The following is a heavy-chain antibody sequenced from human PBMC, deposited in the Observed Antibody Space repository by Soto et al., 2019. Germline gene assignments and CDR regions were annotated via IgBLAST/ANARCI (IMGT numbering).Heavy chain of an antibody. CDR2: INHSGST. D-gene: IGHD5-12*01. CDR3: ARAHRGYEDNWFDP. J-gene: IGHJ5*02. V-gene: IGHV4-34*01. Sequence: SETLSLTCAVYGGSFSGYYWSWIRQPPGKGLEWIGEINHSGSTNYNPSLKSRVTISVDTSKNQFSLKLSSVTTAVTAVYYCARAHRGYEDNWFDPWGQGTLVTVSS. CDR1: GGSFSGYY.